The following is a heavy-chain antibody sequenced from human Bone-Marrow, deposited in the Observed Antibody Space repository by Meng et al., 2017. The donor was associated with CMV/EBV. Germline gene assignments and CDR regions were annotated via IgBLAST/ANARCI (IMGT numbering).Heavy chain of an antibody. D-gene: IGHD3-3*01. CDR1: GFTFSSYE. V-gene: IGHV3-48*03. CDR3: ARFYPLRFLEWLYDN. J-gene: IGHJ4*02. Sequence: GESLKISCAASGFTFSSYEMNWVRQAPGKGLEWVSYISSSGSTIYYADSVKGRFTISRDNAKNSLYLQMNSLRAEDTAVYYCARFYPLRFLEWLYDNWGQGPRVTGSS. CDR2: ISSSGSTI.